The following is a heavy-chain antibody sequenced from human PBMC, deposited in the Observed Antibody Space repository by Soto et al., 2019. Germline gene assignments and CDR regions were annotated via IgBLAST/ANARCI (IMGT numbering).Heavy chain of an antibody. J-gene: IGHJ6*03. CDR2: ISGSGGST. Sequence: TGGSLRLSCAASGFTFSSYAMSWVRQAPGKGLEWVSAISGSGGSTYYADSVKGRFTISRDNSKNTLYLQMNSLRAEDTAVYYCAKAGLAYYYGSGSYSLQYYMDVWGKGTTVTVSS. V-gene: IGHV3-23*01. CDR1: GFTFSSYA. D-gene: IGHD3-10*01. CDR3: AKAGLAYYYGSGSYSLQYYMDV.